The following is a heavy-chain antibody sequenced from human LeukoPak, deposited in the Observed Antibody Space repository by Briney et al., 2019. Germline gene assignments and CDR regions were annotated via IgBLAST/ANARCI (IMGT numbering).Heavy chain of an antibody. CDR1: GGSISSYY. Sequence: PSETLSLTCTVSGGSISSYYWSWIRQPPGKGLEWIGYIYYSGSTNYNPSLKSRVTISVDTSKNQFSLKLSSVTAADTAVYYCARAHIDPRSGVLAHFDYWGQGTLVTVSS. V-gene: IGHV4-59*08. CDR2: IYYSGST. J-gene: IGHJ4*02. CDR3: ARAHIDPRSGVLAHFDY. D-gene: IGHD2-8*01.